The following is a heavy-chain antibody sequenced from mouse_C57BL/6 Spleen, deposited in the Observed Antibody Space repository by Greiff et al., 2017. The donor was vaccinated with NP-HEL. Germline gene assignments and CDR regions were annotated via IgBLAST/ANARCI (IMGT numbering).Heavy chain of an antibody. CDR1: GYTFTSYW. D-gene: IGHD1-1*01. Sequence: QVQLQQPGAELVKPGASVKLSCKASGYTFTSYWMHWVKQRPGQGLEWIGMIHPNSGSTNYNEKFKSKATLTVDKSSSTAYMQLSSLTSEDSAVYYCASRGVVARFDYWGQGTTLTVSS. V-gene: IGHV1-64*01. CDR2: IHPNSGST. J-gene: IGHJ2*01. CDR3: ASRGVVARFDY.